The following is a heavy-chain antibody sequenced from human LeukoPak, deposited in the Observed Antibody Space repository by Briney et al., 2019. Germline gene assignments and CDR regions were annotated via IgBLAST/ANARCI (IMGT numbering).Heavy chain of an antibody. CDR1: GYTFNSYG. CDR2: ISAYNGNT. J-gene: IGHJ4*02. CDR3: ARDDNRGQKCHDFWSGYYRKYAFDY. D-gene: IGHD3-3*01. Sequence: ASVKVSCKASGYTFNSYGITWVRQAPGQGLEWMGWISAYNGNTDYAQNLQGRVTMTTDTSTNTAYMELRSLRSDDTAAYYCARDDNRGQKCHDFWSGYYRKYAFDYWGQGTLVTVSS. V-gene: IGHV1-18*01.